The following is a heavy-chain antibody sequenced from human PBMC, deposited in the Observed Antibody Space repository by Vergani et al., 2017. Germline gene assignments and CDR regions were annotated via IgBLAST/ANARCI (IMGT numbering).Heavy chain of an antibody. J-gene: IGHJ4*02. D-gene: IGHD6-13*01. CDR2: IYHSGST. V-gene: IGHV4-38-2*02. CDR3: ARSISSWYWDY. Sequence: QVQLQESGPGLVKPSETLSLTCTVSGYSISSGYYWGWIRQPPGKGLEWIGSIYHSGSTYYNPSLKRRVTISVDTSTNKFSLKLSSVTAADTAVYYCARSISSWYWDYWGQGTLVTVSS. CDR1: GYSISSGYY.